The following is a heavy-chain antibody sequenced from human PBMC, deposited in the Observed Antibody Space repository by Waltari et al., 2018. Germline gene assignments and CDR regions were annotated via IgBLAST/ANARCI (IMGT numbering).Heavy chain of an antibody. D-gene: IGHD2-21*01. CDR3: AREEGLAYCGGDCLGVWFDP. V-gene: IGHV1-69*01. CDR1: GGTLSAYA. Sequence: QVQLVQSGAEVKKPGSSVKASCKAAGGTLSAYAISWVRTAPGRWLWGMGGIIPIFGTPNFAQTFQGRVTITADESTSTAYMELSSLRSEDTAVYYGAREEGLAYCGGDCLGVWFDPWGQGTLVTVSS. CDR2: IIPIFGTP. J-gene: IGHJ5*02.